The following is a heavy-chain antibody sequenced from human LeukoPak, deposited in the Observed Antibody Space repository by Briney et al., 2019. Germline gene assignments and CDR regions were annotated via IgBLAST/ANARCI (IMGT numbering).Heavy chain of an antibody. CDR2: IYYIGST. J-gene: IGHJ4*02. CDR1: GGSISSGDYY. CDR3: ARDNPTRYYYGSGSHKGFDY. V-gene: IGHV4-30-4*08. Sequence: SETLSLTCTVSGGSISSGDYYWSWIRQPPGKGLEWIGYIYYIGSTYYNPSLKSRVTISVDTSKNQFSLKLSSVTAADTAVYYCARDNPTRYYYGSGSHKGFDYWGQGTLVTVSS. D-gene: IGHD3-10*01.